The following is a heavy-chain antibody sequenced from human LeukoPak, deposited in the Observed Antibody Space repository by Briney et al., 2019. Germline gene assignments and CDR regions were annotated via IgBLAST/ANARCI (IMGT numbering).Heavy chain of an antibody. CDR3: AKHSGTFDY. D-gene: IGHD2-15*01. Sequence: GGSLRLSCAASRFTFSDYYMNWIRQAPGKGLERVPYISSSGSSTYYADSVKGRFTISRDNSKNTLYLQMNSLRAEDTAVYYCAKHSGTFDYWGQGTLVTVSS. CDR2: ISSSGSST. J-gene: IGHJ4*02. V-gene: IGHV3-23*01. CDR1: RFTFSDYY.